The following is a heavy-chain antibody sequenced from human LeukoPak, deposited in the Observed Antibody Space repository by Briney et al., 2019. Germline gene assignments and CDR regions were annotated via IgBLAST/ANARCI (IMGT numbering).Heavy chain of an antibody. CDR3: ATLMVAARYNWFDR. D-gene: IGHD6-6*01. CDR1: GFTFSSYW. V-gene: IGHV3-7*01. Sequence: GGSLRLSCAASGFTFSSYWMTWVRQAPGEGLEWVANIKQDGSEKYYVDSVKGRFTISRDNAKTSLYLQMNSLRAEDTAVYYCATLMVAARYNWFDRWGQGTLVTVSS. J-gene: IGHJ5*02. CDR2: IKQDGSEK.